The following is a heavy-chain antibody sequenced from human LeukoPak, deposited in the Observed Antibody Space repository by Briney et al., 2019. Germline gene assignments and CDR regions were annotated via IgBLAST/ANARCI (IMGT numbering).Heavy chain of an antibody. D-gene: IGHD5-12*01. J-gene: IGHJ4*02. V-gene: IGHV1-2*06. CDR1: GYTFTGYY. CDR2: INPTSGGT. Sequence: GASVKVSCKASGYTFTGYYMHWVRQAPGQGLEWMGRINPTSGGTNYAQKFQGRVTMTRDTSISTAYMELSRLRSDDTAVYYCARGSTYGGYEIDYWGQGTLVTVSS. CDR3: ARGSTYGGYEIDY.